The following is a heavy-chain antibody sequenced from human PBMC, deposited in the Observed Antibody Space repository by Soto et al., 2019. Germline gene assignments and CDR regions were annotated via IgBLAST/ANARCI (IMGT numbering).Heavy chain of an antibody. CDR2: IRFDGTDE. CDR1: KSIFTGYG. J-gene: IGHJ4*02. CDR3: ARDSLELWLRFRLIDY. Sequence: PGGSLRLSCAASKSIFTGYGMHWVRQTPGKGLEWVAVIRFDGTDEHYADSVKGRFTISRDNSKNMLYLQMNSLRAEDTAVYYCARDSLELWLRFRLIDYWGQGTLVTVSS. V-gene: IGHV3-33*01. D-gene: IGHD5-12*01.